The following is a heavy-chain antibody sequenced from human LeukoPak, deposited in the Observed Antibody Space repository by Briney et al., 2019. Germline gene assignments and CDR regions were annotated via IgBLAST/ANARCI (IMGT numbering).Heavy chain of an antibody. D-gene: IGHD3-16*01. V-gene: IGHV4-4*07. J-gene: IGHJ4*02. CDR2: IYTTGKT. Sequence: SEPLSLTCTVSSGSISSYYWGWVRQPAGRGLEWIGRIYTTGKTDYNPSLKSRLTMSVDTSKRQFSLNLRSVTAADTAIYYCARHGYTASHYFLDFWSQGTLVTVSS. CDR1: SGSISSYY. CDR3: ARHGYTASHYFLDF.